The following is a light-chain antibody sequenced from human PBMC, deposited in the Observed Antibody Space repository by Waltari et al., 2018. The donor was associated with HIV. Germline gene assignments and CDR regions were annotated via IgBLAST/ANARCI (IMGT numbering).Light chain of an antibody. CDR3: QVWDSGSEPPVV. CDR1: NIRTKS. J-gene: IGLJ2*01. Sequence: SYVLTQPPSVSVAPGQTARITCGGNNIRTKSVPWYQQKPGQAPVLVVYDDVDRPAGIPERFSGSNSGNTATLTISRVDAGDEADYYCQVWDSGSEPPVVFGGGTKLTVL. V-gene: IGLV3-21*02. CDR2: DDV.